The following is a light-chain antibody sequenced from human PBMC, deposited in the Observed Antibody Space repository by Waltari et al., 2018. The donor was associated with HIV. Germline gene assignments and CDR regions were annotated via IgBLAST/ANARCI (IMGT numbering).Light chain of an antibody. Sequence: DIRLTQSPSTLSASAGARVAITCRAGQNVGAFLAWYQQKPGKPPKLLIFQASILEGGVPSRFSSSVSGSDFTLTINGLQSDDFATYYCHQYASFSGTFGQGTKVEL. V-gene: IGKV1-5*03. CDR3: HQYASFSGT. CDR1: QNVGAF. CDR2: QAS. J-gene: IGKJ1*01.